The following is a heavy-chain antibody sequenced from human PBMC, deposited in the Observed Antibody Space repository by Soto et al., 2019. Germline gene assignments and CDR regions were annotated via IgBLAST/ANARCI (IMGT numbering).Heavy chain of an antibody. Sequence: QVQLVESGGGVVQPGRSLRLSCAASGFTFSSYGMHWVRQAPGKGLEWVAVISYDGRNKVYADSVKGRFTLSRDNSRNTVYLQMNSLRVDDTAVYYCAKWATTYNDFCSGLGTPGMDVWGQGTTVTVSS. D-gene: IGHD3-3*01. CDR1: GFTFSSYG. V-gene: IGHV3-30*18. CDR2: ISYDGRNK. CDR3: AKWATTYNDFCSGLGTPGMDV. J-gene: IGHJ6*02.